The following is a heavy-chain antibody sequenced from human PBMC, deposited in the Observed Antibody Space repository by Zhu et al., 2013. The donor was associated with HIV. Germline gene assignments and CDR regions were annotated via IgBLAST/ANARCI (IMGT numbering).Heavy chain of an antibody. Sequence: VQLQQWGAGLLKPSETLSLTCAVYGGSFSGYYWSWIRQPPGKGLEWIGEINHSGSTNYNPSLKSRVTISVDTSKNQFSLKLSSVTAADTAVYYCARGRYSNIKYDYWGQGTLVTVSS. CDR2: INHSGST. D-gene: IGHD6-13*01. V-gene: IGHV4-34*01. CDR1: GGSFSGYY. CDR3: ARGRYSNIKYDY. J-gene: IGHJ4*02.